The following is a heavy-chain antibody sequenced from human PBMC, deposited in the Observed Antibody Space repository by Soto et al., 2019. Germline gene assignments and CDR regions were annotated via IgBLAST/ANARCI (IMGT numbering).Heavy chain of an antibody. J-gene: IGHJ4*02. D-gene: IGHD3-22*01. Sequence: QVQLVQSGAEVKKPGSSVKVSCKASGRTFNNYAISRVRQAPGIGFEWLGVIIPIGGTPEHAQKFQGRVTISADESTNTAYMELSSLRSEDTAVYYCATNYYDGSGHYFIFEHWGQGTLVTVSS. CDR1: GRTFNNYA. CDR3: ATNYYDGSGHYFIFEH. V-gene: IGHV1-69*01. CDR2: IIPIGGTP.